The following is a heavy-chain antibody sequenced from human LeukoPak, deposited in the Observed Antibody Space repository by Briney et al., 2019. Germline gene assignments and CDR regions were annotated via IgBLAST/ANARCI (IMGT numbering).Heavy chain of an antibody. CDR3: ARGSWGGYDYGDYMGDGMDV. Sequence: ASVKVSCKASGYTFTSYDINWVRQATGQGLEWMGWMSPNSGNTGYAQKFQGRVTMTRNTSISTAYMELSSLRSEDTAVYYCARGSWGGYDYGDYMGDGMDVWGQGTTVTVSS. V-gene: IGHV1-8*01. D-gene: IGHD4-17*01. J-gene: IGHJ6*02. CDR1: GYTFTSYD. CDR2: MSPNSGNT.